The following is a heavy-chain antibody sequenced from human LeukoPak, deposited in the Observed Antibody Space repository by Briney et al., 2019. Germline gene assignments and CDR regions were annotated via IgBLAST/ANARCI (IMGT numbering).Heavy chain of an antibody. Sequence: GGSLRLSCEASGFKFSDYSMSWVRQVPGKGLEWVAGIGGSGGGTYYGDSVKGRFTVSRDNSKNTLYLQMNSLRAEDTAVYYCARGSGDWGQGTLVTVSS. CDR1: GFKFSDYS. CDR2: IGGSGGGT. V-gene: IGHV3-23*01. CDR3: ARGSGD. J-gene: IGHJ4*02. D-gene: IGHD3-10*01.